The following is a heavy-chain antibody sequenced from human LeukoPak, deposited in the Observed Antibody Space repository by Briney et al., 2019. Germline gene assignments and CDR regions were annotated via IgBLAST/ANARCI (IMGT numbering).Heavy chain of an antibody. V-gene: IGHV3-66*01. J-gene: IGHJ4*02. CDR1: GFTVSGNF. Sequence: GGSLRLSCAASGFTVSGNFMSWVRQAPGKGLEWVSVIYSGGGSTYYADSVKGRFTISRDNSKNTLYLQMNSLRAEDTALYYCARDPYYYDSSGYSYLFDYWGQGTLVTVSS. CDR3: ARDPYYYDSSGYSYLFDY. CDR2: IYSGGGST. D-gene: IGHD3-22*01.